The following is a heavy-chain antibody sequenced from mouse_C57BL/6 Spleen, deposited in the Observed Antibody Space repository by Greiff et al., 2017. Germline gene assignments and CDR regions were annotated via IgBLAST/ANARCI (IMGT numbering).Heavy chain of an antibody. J-gene: IGHJ3*01. D-gene: IGHD2-3*01. CDR2: INPGSGGT. CDR3: AREGDGYSLGFAY. CDR1: GYAFTYYL. Sequence: QVQLQQSGAELVRPGTSVKVSCKASGYAFTYYLIEWVKQRPGQGLEWIGVINPGSGGTNYNEKFKGKATLTADKSSSTAYMQLSSLTSEDSAVYFCAREGDGYSLGFAYWGQGTLVTVSA. V-gene: IGHV1-54*01.